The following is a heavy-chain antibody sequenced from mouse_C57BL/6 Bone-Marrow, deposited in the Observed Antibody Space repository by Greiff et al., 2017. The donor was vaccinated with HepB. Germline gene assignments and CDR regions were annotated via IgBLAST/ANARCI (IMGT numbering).Heavy chain of an antibody. CDR2: IDPENGDT. Sequence: EVQLQQSWAELVRPGASVKLSCTASGFNIKDDYMHWVKQRPEQGLEWIGWIDPENGDTEYASKFQGKATITADTSSNTAYLQLSSLTSEDTAVYYCTTMSGSYFDYWGQGTTLTVSS. CDR1: GFNIKDDY. J-gene: IGHJ2*01. V-gene: IGHV14-4*01. D-gene: IGHD1-3*01. CDR3: TTMSGSYFDY.